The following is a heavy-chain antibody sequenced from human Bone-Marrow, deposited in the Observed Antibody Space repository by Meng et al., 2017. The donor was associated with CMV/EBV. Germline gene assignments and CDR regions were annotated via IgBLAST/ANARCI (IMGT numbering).Heavy chain of an antibody. D-gene: IGHD2-15*01. Sequence: LRLSCTVSGGSISSGDYYWSWIRQPPGKGLEWIGYIYYSGSTYYNPSLKSRVTISVDTSKNQFSLKLSSVTAADTAVYYCARVDCSGGSCYGAWFDPWGQGTLVTASS. CDR2: IYYSGST. CDR1: GGSISSGDYY. V-gene: IGHV4-30-4*08. J-gene: IGHJ5*02. CDR3: ARVDCSGGSCYGAWFDP.